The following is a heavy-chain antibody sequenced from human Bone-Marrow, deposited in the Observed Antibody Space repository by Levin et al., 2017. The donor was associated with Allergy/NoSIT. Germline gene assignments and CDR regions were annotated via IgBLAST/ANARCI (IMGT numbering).Heavy chain of an antibody. CDR3: AKDPRYSGSPYYFDY. CDR2: ISGSGVST. V-gene: IGHV3-23*01. Sequence: PGGSLRLSCAASGFTFSSYAMNWVRQAPGKGLEWVSVISGSGVSTYYADSVKGRFTISRDNSKNTLYLQLNSLRAEDTAVYYCAKDPRYSGSPYYFDYWGQGTLVTVSS. J-gene: IGHJ4*02. CDR1: GFTFSSYA. D-gene: IGHD1-26*01.